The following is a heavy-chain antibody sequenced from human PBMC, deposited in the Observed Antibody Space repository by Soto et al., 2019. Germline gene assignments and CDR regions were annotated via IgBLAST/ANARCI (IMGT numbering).Heavy chain of an antibody. CDR3: ARVPSTGITMVRGLYGMDV. CDR1: GQPISSGNYY. Sequence: SDTLSLTCTFYGQPISSGNYYWRWIRQPPGKGLEWIGYIYYSGRTYYNPSLKSRVTISVDTSKNQFSLKLSSVTAADTAVYYCARVPSTGITMVRGLYGMDVCGQGTTVT. V-gene: IGHV4-30-4*02. D-gene: IGHD3-10*01. CDR2: IYYSGRT. J-gene: IGHJ6*02.